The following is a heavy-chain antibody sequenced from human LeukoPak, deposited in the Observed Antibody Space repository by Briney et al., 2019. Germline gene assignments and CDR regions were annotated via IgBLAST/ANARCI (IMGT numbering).Heavy chain of an antibody. CDR3: ARDRVWTVLY. V-gene: IGHV3-7*01. CDR2: INQDGSEK. Sequence: GGSLRLSCAASGFGFSSYWMNWVRQAPGKGLEWVANINQDGSEKYYEDSMKGRFTIPRDNAKNSLHLQMNSLRAEDTAVYYCARDRVWTVLYWGQGTLVTVSS. D-gene: IGHD6-13*01. CDR1: GFGFSSYW. J-gene: IGHJ4*02.